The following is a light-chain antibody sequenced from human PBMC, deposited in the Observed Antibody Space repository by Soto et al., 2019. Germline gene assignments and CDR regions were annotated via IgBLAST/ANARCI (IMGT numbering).Light chain of an antibody. Sequence: LTQPASVSGSPGQSITISCTGTSXDVGAYNYVSWYQQHPGKAPKLMIYEVSNRPSGVSHRFSGSKSDNTASLTISGLQTDDEADYYCSSYTSSRTLVFGTGTKVNVL. CDR3: SSYTSSRTLV. CDR1: SXDVGAYNY. CDR2: EVS. J-gene: IGLJ1*01. V-gene: IGLV2-14*01.